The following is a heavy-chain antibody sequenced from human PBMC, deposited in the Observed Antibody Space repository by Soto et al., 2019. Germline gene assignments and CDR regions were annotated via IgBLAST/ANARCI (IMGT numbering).Heavy chain of an antibody. CDR3: AKDPPPTVTLVYFDY. V-gene: IGHV3-30*18. Sequence: GGSLRLSCAASGFTFSSYGMHWVRQAPGKGLEWVAVISYDGSNKYYADSVKGRFTISRDNSKNTLYLQMNSLRAEDTAVYYCAKDPPPTVTLVYFDYWGQGTLVTVSS. D-gene: IGHD4-4*01. CDR1: GFTFSSYG. J-gene: IGHJ4*02. CDR2: ISYDGSNK.